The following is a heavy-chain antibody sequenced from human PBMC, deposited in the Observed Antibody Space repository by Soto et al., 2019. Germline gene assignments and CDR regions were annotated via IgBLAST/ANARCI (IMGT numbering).Heavy chain of an antibody. D-gene: IGHD1-20*01. CDR2: IGSVGGDT. V-gene: IGHV3-23*01. J-gene: IGHJ3*02. Sequence: GGSLRLSCAASGFTFYSYAMSWVRQAPGKGLEWVSTIGSVGGDTYYADSVKGRFTISRDDSKNTLLLQMNSLRAEDTAVYYCVKDRMAYNSVWDPFDIWGQGTMVTV. CDR1: GFTFYSYA. CDR3: VKDRMAYNSVWDPFDI.